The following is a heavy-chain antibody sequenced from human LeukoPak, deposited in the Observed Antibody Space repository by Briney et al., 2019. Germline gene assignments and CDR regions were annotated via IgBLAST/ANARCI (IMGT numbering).Heavy chain of an antibody. J-gene: IGHJ3*02. CDR3: ARFIAAANDAFDI. CDR1: GFTFSSYS. CDR2: ISSSSSYI. Sequence: GGSLRLSCAASGFTFSSYSMNWVRQAPGKGLEWVSSISSSSSYIYYADSVKGRFTISRDNAKNSLYLQMNSLRAEDTAVYYCARFIAAANDAFDIGGQGTMVTVSS. V-gene: IGHV3-21*01. D-gene: IGHD6-13*01.